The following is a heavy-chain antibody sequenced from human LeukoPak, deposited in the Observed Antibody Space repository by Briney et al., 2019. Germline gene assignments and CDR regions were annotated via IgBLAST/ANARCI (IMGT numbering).Heavy chain of an antibody. Sequence: PSETLSLNCTVSGVPISNYYWHWIRQSPGKGLEWIGYVYYSGSTDYNPSLKSRVTISVDTSKNQFSLELSSVTAADTAIYYCARGGVVGTMLRGINWFDPWGQGSLVAVSS. D-gene: IGHD3-10*01. J-gene: IGHJ5*02. V-gene: IGHV4-59*01. CDR1: GVPISNYY. CDR3: ARGGVVGTMLRGINWFDP. CDR2: VYYSGST.